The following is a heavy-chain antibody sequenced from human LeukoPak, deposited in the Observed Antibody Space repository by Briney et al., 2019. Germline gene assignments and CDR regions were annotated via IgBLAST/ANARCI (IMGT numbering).Heavy chain of an antibody. V-gene: IGHV4-59*01. CDR3: ARGGRGPDAFDI. J-gene: IGHJ3*02. CDR2: IYYSGST. D-gene: IGHD3-10*01. Sequence: SETLSLTCSVSGXSINTYYWSCIRQPAGKGLEWIGYIYYSGSTNYNPSLKSRVTKSVDTSKNQFSLKLSSVTAADTAVYYCARGGRGPDAFDIWGQGTMVTVSS. CDR1: GXSINTYY.